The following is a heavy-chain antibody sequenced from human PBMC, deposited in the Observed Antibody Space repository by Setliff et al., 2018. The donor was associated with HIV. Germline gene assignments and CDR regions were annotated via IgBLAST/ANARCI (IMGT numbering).Heavy chain of an antibody. Sequence: GASVKVSCKASGYTFTSYDINWVRQATGQGLEWMGWMNPNSGNTGYAQKFQGRVTMTRNTSISTAYMELRSLRSDDTAVYYCARGAHSSIWFSQGLNAFDIWGQGTMVTVSS. CDR2: MNPNSGNT. CDR1: GYTFTSYD. J-gene: IGHJ3*02. D-gene: IGHD6-13*01. CDR3: ARGAHSSIWFSQGLNAFDI. V-gene: IGHV1-8*02.